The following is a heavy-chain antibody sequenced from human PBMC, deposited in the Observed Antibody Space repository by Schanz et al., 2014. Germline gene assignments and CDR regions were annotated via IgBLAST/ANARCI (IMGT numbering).Heavy chain of an antibody. V-gene: IGHV3-30*18. D-gene: IGHD3-10*01. CDR2: VSYDGNNK. CDR3: AHEKDRAIGDY. J-gene: IGHJ4*02. Sequence: QVQLVESGGGVVQPGRSLRLSCAASGFTFRSHGMHWVRQAPGKGLEWVALVSYDGNNKFYTDSVKGRFTISRDNSRNNLYLEIDTQRPEDTAVYFCAHEKDRAIGDYWGQGTLVTVSS. CDR1: GFTFRSHG.